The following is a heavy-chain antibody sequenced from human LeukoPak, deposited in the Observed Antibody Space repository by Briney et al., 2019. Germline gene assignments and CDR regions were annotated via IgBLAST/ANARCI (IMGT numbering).Heavy chain of an antibody. CDR3: ARGGVLSQSAVEV. J-gene: IGHJ3*01. V-gene: IGHV4-59*01. CDR2: IFYSGST. CDR1: GGSINSYY. D-gene: IGHD3-10*01. Sequence: SETLSLTCTVSGGSINSYYWSWIRRPPGKGLEYIGYIFYSGSTNYNPSLMSRVTMSVDTSKNQFSLKLTSVTAADTAVYYCARGGVLSQSAVEVWGQGTMVTVSS.